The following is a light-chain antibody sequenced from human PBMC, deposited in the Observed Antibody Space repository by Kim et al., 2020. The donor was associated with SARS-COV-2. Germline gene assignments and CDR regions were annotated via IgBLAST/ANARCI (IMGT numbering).Light chain of an antibody. CDR1: RLRSYY. CDR2: GRN. V-gene: IGLV3-19*01. J-gene: IGLJ2*01. CDR3: QSRDSGGKVV. Sequence: SSELTQDPVGSVALGQTVRITCQGDRLRSYYATWYQQKPRQAPVLVIYGRNNRPSGIPDRFSGSASGNTASLTISGTQAEDEADFYCQSRDSGGKVVFGGGIQLSGL.